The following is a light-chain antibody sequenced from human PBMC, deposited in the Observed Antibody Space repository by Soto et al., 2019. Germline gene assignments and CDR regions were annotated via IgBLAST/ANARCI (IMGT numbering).Light chain of an antibody. V-gene: IGKV1-5*01. CDR3: QQYENYWT. Sequence: DIQMTQSPSILSAIVGDRVTITCRASQSISSWLAWYQQKPGKAPKLLIYDASNSESGVPSRFSGSGSGTEFTLTISNLQPDDFATYYCQQYENYWTFGQGTKVDIK. J-gene: IGKJ1*01. CDR1: QSISSW. CDR2: DAS.